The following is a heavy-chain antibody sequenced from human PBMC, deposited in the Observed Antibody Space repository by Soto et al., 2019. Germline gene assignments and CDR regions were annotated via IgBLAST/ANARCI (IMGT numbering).Heavy chain of an antibody. D-gene: IGHD2-8*01. CDR3: ARAHCTNGVCPSYYHYYAMDV. CDR1: GYTFTSYY. V-gene: IGHV1-46*01. J-gene: IGHJ6*02. CDR2: VNPSGGST. Sequence: ASVKVSCKASGYTFTSYYMHWVRQAPGQGLEWMGIVNPSGGSTSYAQKFQGRVTMTRDTSTSTVYMELSSLRSEDTAVYYCARAHCTNGVCPSYYHYYAMDVWGQGTTVTVSS.